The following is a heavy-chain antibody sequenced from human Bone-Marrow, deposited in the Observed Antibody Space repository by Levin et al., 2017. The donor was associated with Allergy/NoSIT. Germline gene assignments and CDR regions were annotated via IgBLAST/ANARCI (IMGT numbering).Heavy chain of an antibody. D-gene: IGHD6-19*01. CDR1: GGSISSSSYY. V-gene: IGHV4-39*01. Sequence: SETLSLTCTVSGGSISSSSYYWGWIRQPPGKGLEWIGSIYYSGSTYYNPSLKSRVTISVDTSKNQFSLKLSSVTAADTAVYYCARDFYSSGWYFRFDPWGQGTLVTVSS. CDR2: IYYSGST. J-gene: IGHJ5*02. CDR3: ARDFYSSGWYFRFDP.